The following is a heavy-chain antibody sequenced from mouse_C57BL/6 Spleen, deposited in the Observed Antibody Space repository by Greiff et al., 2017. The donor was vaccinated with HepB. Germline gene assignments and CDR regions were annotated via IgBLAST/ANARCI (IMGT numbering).Heavy chain of an antibody. J-gene: IGHJ2*01. CDR3: TRTPTVDDFDY. CDR1: GYTFTDYE. CDR2: IDPETGGT. V-gene: IGHV1-15*01. D-gene: IGHD1-1*01. Sequence: QVQLQQSGAELVRPGASVTLSCKASGYTFTDYEMHWVKQTPVHGLEWIGAIDPETGGTAYNQKFKGKAILTADKSSSTAYMELRSLTSEDSAVYYCTRTPTVDDFDYWGQGTTLTVSS.